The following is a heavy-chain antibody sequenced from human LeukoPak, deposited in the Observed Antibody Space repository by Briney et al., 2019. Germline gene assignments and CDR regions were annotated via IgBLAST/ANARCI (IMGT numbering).Heavy chain of an antibody. Sequence: SETLSLTCTVSGGSIISSSYYWGWIRQPPGKGLEWIGTVYYSGTYYSGSTQYNPSLKSRVSISVDTSKNQFSLKLSSVTAADTAVYYCARDHRSGRDYYYMDVWGEGTTVTVSS. V-gene: IGHV4-39*02. D-gene: IGHD1-14*01. CDR1: GGSIISSSYY. CDR2: VYYSGTYYSGST. CDR3: ARDHRSGRDYYYMDV. J-gene: IGHJ6*03.